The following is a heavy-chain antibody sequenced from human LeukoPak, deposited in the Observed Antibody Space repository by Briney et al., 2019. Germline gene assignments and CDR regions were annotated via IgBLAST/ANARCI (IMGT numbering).Heavy chain of an antibody. CDR1: GYSISSCYY. D-gene: IGHD6-13*01. V-gene: IGHV4-38-2*01. J-gene: IGHJ6*03. CDR3: ARRGAAAGTGYYYYYYMDV. CDR2: NHHSGST. Sequence: SETLSLTCAVSGYSISSCYYWGWIRQPPGKGLEWIGSNHHSGSTYYNPSLKSRVTISVDTSKNQFSLKLSSVTAADTAVYYCARRGAAAGTGYYYYYYMDVWGKGTTVTVSS.